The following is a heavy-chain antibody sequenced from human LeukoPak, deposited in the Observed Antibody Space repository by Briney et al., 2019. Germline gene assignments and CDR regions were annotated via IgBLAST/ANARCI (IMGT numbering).Heavy chain of an antibody. CDR2: ISSSGGTM. V-gene: IGHV3-48*03. CDR3: ARDSILYV. D-gene: IGHD2-15*01. Sequence: GGSLRLSCAASGFTFSSYEMNWVRQAPGKGLEWVSYISSSGGTMYYADSVRGRFTISRDNAKNSLYLQMNSLRAEDTAVYYCARDSILYVWGQGTTVTVSS. CDR1: GFTFSSYE. J-gene: IGHJ6*02.